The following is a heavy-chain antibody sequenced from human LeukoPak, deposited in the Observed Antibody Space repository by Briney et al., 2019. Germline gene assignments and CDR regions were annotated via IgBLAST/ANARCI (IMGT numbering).Heavy chain of an antibody. J-gene: IGHJ3*01. CDR2: IYHSGST. V-gene: IGHV4-38-2*02. CDR3: ASGKQGGAFDL. CDR1: GYSISSGYY. Sequence: SETLSLTCTVSGYSISSGYYWGWIRQPPGKGLEWIGSIYHSGSTYYNPSLKSRVTISVDTSNNQISLKLTSVTAADTSVYFCASGKQGGAFDLWGLGTTVTVSS. D-gene: IGHD1-26*01.